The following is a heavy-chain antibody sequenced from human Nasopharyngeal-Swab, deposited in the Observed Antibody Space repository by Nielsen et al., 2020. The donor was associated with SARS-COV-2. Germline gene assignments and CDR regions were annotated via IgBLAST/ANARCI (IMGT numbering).Heavy chain of an antibody. V-gene: IGHV1-2*06. J-gene: IGHJ4*02. CDR1: GYTFTGYH. CDR3: AKGGWTYSGTYYSFDY. CDR2: INPDTGRT. Sequence: ASVKVSCKPSGYTFTGYHINWVRQAPGQGLEWMGRINPDTGRTNYAQKFQGRVTMTRDTSISTAYMELSSLRSDDSALYFCAKGGWTYSGTYYSFDYWGQRTLVTVSS. D-gene: IGHD1-26*01.